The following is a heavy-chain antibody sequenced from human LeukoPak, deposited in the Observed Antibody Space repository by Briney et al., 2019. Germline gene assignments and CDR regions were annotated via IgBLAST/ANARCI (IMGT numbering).Heavy chain of an antibody. CDR1: GYTFTGYY. D-gene: IGHD1-26*01. CDR2: INPNSGGT. J-gene: IGHJ4*02. Sequence: GASVKVSCKASGYTFTGYYMHWVRQAPGQGLEWMGWINPNSGGTNYAQKFQGRVTMTRDTSISTAYMELSRLRSDDTAVYYCARDRLYSGIYSCGYWGQGTLVTVSS. CDR3: ARDRLYSGIYSCGY. V-gene: IGHV1-2*02.